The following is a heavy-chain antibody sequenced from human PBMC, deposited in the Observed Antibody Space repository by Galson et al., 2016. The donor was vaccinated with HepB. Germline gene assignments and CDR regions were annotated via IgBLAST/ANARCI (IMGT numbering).Heavy chain of an antibody. J-gene: IGHJ4*02. CDR1: GSTFSNYW. V-gene: IGHV3-74*01. D-gene: IGHD3-10*01. CDR3: VNAYYYSELATDY. Sequence: SLRLSCAASGSTFSNYWMHWVRQAPGKGLVWVSRIDSDGTTTNYADSVKGRFTISRDNAKNTLYLQMNSLRAEDTAIYYCVNAYYYSELATDYWGQGTLVTVSA. CDR2: IDSDGTTT.